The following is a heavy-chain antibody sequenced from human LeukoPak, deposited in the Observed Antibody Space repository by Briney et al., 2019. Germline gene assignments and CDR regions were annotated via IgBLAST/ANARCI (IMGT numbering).Heavy chain of an antibody. Sequence: GGSLRLSWAASGFTFSDYYMSWTRQAPGKGLEWVSYISSSGGTIYYADSVKGRFTISRDNAKNSLYLQMNSLRAEDTAVYYCASRRRAAGYWFDPWGQGTLVTVSS. D-gene: IGHD6-13*01. CDR1: GFTFSDYY. V-gene: IGHV3-11*01. J-gene: IGHJ5*02. CDR2: ISSSGGTI. CDR3: ASRRRAAGYWFDP.